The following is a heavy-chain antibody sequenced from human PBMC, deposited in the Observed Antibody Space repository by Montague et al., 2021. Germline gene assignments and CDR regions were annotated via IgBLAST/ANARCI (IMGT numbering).Heavy chain of an antibody. CDR1: GDSMNTYK. J-gene: IGHJ3*01. D-gene: IGHD2-15*01. CDR3: ARECSAFDF. CDR2: IYSSGNT. Sequence: SETLSLTCTVSGDSMNTYKWNWIRQPPGKGLEWIGYIYSSGNTNYNPSLKSRVTISVDTSRNQFSLEVRSVTAADTAKYYCARECSAFDFWGQGIMVTVSS. V-gene: IGHV4-59*01.